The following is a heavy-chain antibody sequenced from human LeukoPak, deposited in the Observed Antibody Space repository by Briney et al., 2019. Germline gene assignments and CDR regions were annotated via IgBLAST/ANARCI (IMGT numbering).Heavy chain of an antibody. Sequence: SETLSLTCTVSGYSISSGYYWGWIRQPPGKGLEWIGSIYHSGSTYYNPSLKSRVTISVDTSKNQFSLKLSSVTAADTAVYYCARGGSGRRITIFGVAEKARNWFDPWGQGTLVTVSS. CDR1: GYSISSGYY. J-gene: IGHJ5*02. D-gene: IGHD3-3*01. CDR2: IYHSGST. V-gene: IGHV4-38-2*02. CDR3: ARGGSGRRITIFGVAEKARNWFDP.